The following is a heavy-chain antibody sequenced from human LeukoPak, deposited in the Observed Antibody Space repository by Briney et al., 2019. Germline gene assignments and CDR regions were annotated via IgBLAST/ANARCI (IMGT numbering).Heavy chain of an antibody. CDR3: TTKDIVVLVGAYDP. CDR2: IKSKTDGGTT. J-gene: IGHJ5*02. CDR1: GFTFSHAW. Sequence: GGSLRLSCAASGFTFSHAWMTWGRQAPGKGLEWVGRIKSKTDGGTTDYAAPVKGRFTISRDDSKNTLYLQINSLKIEDTAVYYCTTKDIVVLVGAYDPWGQGTLVTVSS. V-gene: IGHV3-15*01. D-gene: IGHD2-15*01.